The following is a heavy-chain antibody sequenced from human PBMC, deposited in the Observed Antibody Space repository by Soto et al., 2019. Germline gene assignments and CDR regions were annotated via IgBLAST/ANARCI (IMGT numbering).Heavy chain of an antibody. CDR1: GFTFRNYP. J-gene: IGHJ4*02. CDR2: ISGSGADT. Sequence: GGSLRLSCEASGFTFRNYPMTWVRQAPGKGLDWVSTISGSGADTYYPNSVKGRVTISRDNSKNTLYLQINSLRAEDTAVYYCAKGGLLPLAIRWFWGQGTLVTVSS. V-gene: IGHV3-23*01. D-gene: IGHD2-21*01. CDR3: AKGGLLPLAIRWF.